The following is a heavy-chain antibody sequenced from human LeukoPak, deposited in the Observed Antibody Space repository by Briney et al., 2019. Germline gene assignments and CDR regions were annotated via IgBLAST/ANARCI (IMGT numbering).Heavy chain of an antibody. CDR3: ARVPYGSGSYYFHSHYFDY. D-gene: IGHD3-10*01. J-gene: IGHJ4*02. CDR2: IYYSGST. V-gene: IGHV4-59*01. Sequence: SETLSLTCTVSGGSISSYYWSWIRQPPGKGLEWIGYIYYSGSTNYNPSLKSRVTISVDTSKNQFSLKLSSVTAADTAVYYCARVPYGSGSYYFHSHYFDYWGQGTLVTVSS. CDR1: GGSISSYY.